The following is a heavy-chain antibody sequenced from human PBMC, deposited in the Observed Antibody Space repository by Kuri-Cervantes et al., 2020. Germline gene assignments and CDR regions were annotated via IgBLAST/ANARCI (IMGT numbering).Heavy chain of an antibody. V-gene: IGHV3-30-3*01. CDR3: ARVTGIVVSTTADY. CDR1: GFTFISYA. CDR2: ISYDGSNK. Sequence: GGSLRLSCAASGFTFISYAMHWFRQAPGKGLEWVAVISYDGSNKYYADSVKGRFTISRDNSKNTLYLQMNSLRAEDTTVYYCARVTGIVVSTTADYWGQGTLVTVSS. D-gene: IGHD1-26*01. J-gene: IGHJ4*02.